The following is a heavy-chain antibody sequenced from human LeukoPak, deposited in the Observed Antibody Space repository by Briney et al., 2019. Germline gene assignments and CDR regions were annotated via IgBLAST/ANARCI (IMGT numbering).Heavy chain of an antibody. V-gene: IGHV3-23*01. Sequence: GGSLRLSCAASGFTFSSYAMSWVRQAPGKGLEWVSAISGSGGSTYYADSVKGRFAISRDNSKKTLYLQMNSLRAEDTAVYYCAKARGLIVGATRLYYFDYWGQGTLVTVSS. D-gene: IGHD1-26*01. J-gene: IGHJ4*02. CDR1: GFTFSSYA. CDR2: ISGSGGST. CDR3: AKARGLIVGATRLYYFDY.